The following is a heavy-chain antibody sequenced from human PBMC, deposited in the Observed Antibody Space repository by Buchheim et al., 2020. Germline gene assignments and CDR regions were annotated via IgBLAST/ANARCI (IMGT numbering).Heavy chain of an antibody. Sequence: QVQLVESGGGVVQPGRFLRLSCAASGFTFSDYGMHWVRQPPGRGLEWAAVASHDGTYKYYADSVKGRFTISRDNSKNTLYLQMNSLRTGDTAIYYCAKDLGFHFASGSSYFDSWGQGAL. CDR3: AKDLGFHFASGSSYFDS. CDR1: GFTFSDYG. V-gene: IGHV3-30*18. J-gene: IGHJ4*02. D-gene: IGHD3-10*01. CDR2: ASHDGTYK.